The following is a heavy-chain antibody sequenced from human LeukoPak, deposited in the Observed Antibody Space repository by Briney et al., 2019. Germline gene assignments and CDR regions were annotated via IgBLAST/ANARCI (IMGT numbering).Heavy chain of an antibody. V-gene: IGHV3-7*04. CDR1: GFTFRISW. CDR3: ARGGRPDS. D-gene: IGHD1-26*01. CDR2: IKEDGSEK. Sequence: PGGSLRLSCAASGFTFRISWMGWVRQAPGKGLEWVANIKEDGSEKNYVDSVKGRFTISRDNDDSSLYLHMNSLRVDDTAFYYCARGGRPDSWGQGTLVTVSS. J-gene: IGHJ5*01.